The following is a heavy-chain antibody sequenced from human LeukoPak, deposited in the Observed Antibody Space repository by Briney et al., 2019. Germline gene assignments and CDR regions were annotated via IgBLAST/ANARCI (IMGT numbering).Heavy chain of an antibody. CDR3: ARGQD. V-gene: IGHV3-30-3*01. Sequence: RGSLRLSCAASGFTFSSYAMHWVRQAPGKGLEWVAVISYDGSNKYYADSVKGRFTISRDNSKNTLYLQMNSLRAGDTAVYYCARGQDWGQGTLVTVSS. J-gene: IGHJ4*02. CDR2: ISYDGSNK. CDR1: GFTFSSYA.